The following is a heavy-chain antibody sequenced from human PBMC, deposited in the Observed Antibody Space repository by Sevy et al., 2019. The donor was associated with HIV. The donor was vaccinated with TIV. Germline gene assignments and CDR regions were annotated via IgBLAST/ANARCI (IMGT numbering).Heavy chain of an antibody. V-gene: IGHV3-30*18. J-gene: IGHJ6*02. D-gene: IGHD2-2*03. CDR3: AKGVDIVLVPAAIHPDGMDV. Sequence: GGSLRLSCAASGFTFSSYGMHWVRQAPGKGLEWVAVISYDGSNKYYADSVKGRFTISRDNSKNTLYLQMNSLRAEDTVVYYCAKGVDIVLVPAAIHPDGMDVWGQGTTVTVSS. CDR2: ISYDGSNK. CDR1: GFTFSSYG.